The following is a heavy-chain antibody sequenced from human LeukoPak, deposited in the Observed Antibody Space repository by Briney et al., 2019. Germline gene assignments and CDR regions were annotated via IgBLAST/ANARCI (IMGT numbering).Heavy chain of an antibody. CDR1: GCTFSSYA. D-gene: IGHD2-2*01. Sequence: PGGSLRLSCAASGCTFSSYAMSWVRQAPGKGLEWVSAISGSAISTYYADSVKGRFTISRDNSKNTLYLQMSSLRAEDTAVYYCAKDLFTSSPVGYYGMDVWGQGTTVTVSS. J-gene: IGHJ6*02. CDR2: ISGSAIST. V-gene: IGHV3-23*01. CDR3: AKDLFTSSPVGYYGMDV.